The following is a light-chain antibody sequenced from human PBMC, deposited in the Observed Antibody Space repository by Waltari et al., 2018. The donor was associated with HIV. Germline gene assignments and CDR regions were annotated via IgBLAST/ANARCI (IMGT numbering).Light chain of an antibody. CDR2: DND. CDR3: GAWDASLTSGV. CDR1: SSTIGSNY. J-gene: IGLJ3*02. Sequence: QSVLTQPPSMSAAPGQRVTIPCSGGSSTIGSNYVSWYQQLPGTAPKLLIYDNDKRPSGIPDRFSGSKSGTSATLDITGLQTGDEADYYCGAWDASLTSGVFGGGTKVTVL. V-gene: IGLV1-51*01.